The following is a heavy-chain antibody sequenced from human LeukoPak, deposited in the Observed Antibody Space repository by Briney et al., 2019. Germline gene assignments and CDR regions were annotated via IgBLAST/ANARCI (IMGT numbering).Heavy chain of an antibody. CDR2: ISYDGSNK. J-gene: IGHJ4*02. Sequence: GGSLRLSCAASGFTFSSYGMHWVRQAPGKGLEWVAVISYDGSNKYYADSVKGRFTISRDNSKNTLYLQMNSLRAEDTAVYYCAKDEGSGSYYLNPYFDYWGQGTLVTVSS. CDR1: GFTFSSYG. D-gene: IGHD3-10*01. CDR3: AKDEGSGSYYLNPYFDY. V-gene: IGHV3-30*18.